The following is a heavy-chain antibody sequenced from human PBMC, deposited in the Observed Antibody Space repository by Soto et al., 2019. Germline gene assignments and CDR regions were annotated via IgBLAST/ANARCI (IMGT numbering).Heavy chain of an antibody. CDR2: ISRSSTGI. CDR3: XXXXXXXXDV. V-gene: IGHV3-48*02. CDR1: GFTFSLYS. Sequence: EVQLVESGGGLVQPGGSLRLSCAASGFTFSLYSMSWVRQAPGKGLEWVSYISRSSTGIHYADSVKGRFTISRDDATNSMHLQMNSLRDGDTAXXXXXXXXXXXXDVWGQGTTVSISS. J-gene: IGHJ6*02.